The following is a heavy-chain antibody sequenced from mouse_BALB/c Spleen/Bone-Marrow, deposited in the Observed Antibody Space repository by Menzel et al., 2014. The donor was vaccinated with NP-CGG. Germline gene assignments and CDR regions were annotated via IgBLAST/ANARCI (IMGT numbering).Heavy chain of an antibody. CDR1: GYTFSIYW. CDR3: ARHGSSGFDY. CDR2: ILPGNGNT. D-gene: IGHD1-1*01. V-gene: IGHV1-9*01. J-gene: IGHJ2*01. Sequence: QVQLQQSGAELMKPGASVKISCKATGYTFSIYWTEWVKQRPGHGLEWIGEILPGNGNTDYNEKFKGKATFTADTSSNTAYMQLSSLTSEDSAVFYCARHGSSGFDYWGQGTALTVSS.